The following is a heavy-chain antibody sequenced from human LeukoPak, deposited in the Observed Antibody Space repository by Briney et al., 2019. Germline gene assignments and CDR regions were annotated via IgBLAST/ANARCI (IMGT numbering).Heavy chain of an antibody. D-gene: IGHD6-19*01. Sequence: SVKVSCKASGGTFSSYAISWVRQTPGQGLEWMGGIIPIFGTANYAQKFQGRVTITADKSTSKAYMELSSLRSEDTAVYYCAKIAVAGTGWQTYFDYWGQGTLVTVSS. V-gene: IGHV1-69*06. CDR2: IIPIFGTA. CDR1: GGTFSSYA. J-gene: IGHJ4*02. CDR3: AKIAVAGTGWQTYFDY.